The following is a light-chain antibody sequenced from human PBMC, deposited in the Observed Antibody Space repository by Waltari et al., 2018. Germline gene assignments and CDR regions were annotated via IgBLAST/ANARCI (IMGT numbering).Light chain of an antibody. J-gene: IGKJ4*01. CDR2: LGS. V-gene: IGKV2-28*01. CDR3: MQALQTPLT. Sequence: DVVMTQFPLSLPVTPGEPASIPCRSSRSLLHSNGYNYLDWYLQKPGQSPQLLIYLGSNRASGVPDRFSGSGSGTDFTLKISRVEAEDVGVYYCMQALQTPLTFGGGTKVEIK. CDR1: RSLLHSNGYNY.